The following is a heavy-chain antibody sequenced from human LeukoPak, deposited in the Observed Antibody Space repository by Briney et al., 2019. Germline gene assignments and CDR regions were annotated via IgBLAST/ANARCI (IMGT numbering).Heavy chain of an antibody. CDR2: VYHSGST. J-gene: IGHJ3*02. Sequence: SETLSLTCAVSGGSISSGGYSWSWIRQPPGKGLEWIGYVYHSGSTYYNPSLKSRVTISVDRSKNQFSLKLSSVTAADTAVYYCARGDVAVAGTIDAFDIWGQGTMVTVSS. V-gene: IGHV4-30-2*01. CDR1: GGSISSGGYS. CDR3: ARGDVAVAGTIDAFDI. D-gene: IGHD6-19*01.